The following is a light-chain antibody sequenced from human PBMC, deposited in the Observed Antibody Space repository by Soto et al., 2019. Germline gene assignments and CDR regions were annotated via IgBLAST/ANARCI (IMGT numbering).Light chain of an antibody. V-gene: IGKV1-5*01. J-gene: IGKJ5*01. CDR2: DAS. CDR1: HSIGSS. Sequence: DIQMTQSPSALSASLGDRVTITCRASHSIGSSLAWYHQRPGKAPNLLIYDASSLESGVPSRFSGGGSGTEFTLTISSLQPDDFGTYYCQQSFRSPITFGQGTRLEIK. CDR3: QQSFRSPIT.